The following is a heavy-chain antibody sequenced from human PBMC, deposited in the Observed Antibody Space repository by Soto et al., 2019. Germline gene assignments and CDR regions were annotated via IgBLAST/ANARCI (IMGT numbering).Heavy chain of an antibody. CDR1: GYTFTGYY. CDR3: ARVPGKQWLVRYAFDI. D-gene: IGHD6-19*01. Sequence: ASVKVSCKASGYTFTGYYMHWVRQAPGQGLEWMGWINPNSGGTNYAQKFQGWVTMTRDTSISTAYMELSRLRSDDTAVYYCARVPGKQWLVRYAFDIWGQGTMVTVS. V-gene: IGHV1-2*04. J-gene: IGHJ3*02. CDR2: INPNSGGT.